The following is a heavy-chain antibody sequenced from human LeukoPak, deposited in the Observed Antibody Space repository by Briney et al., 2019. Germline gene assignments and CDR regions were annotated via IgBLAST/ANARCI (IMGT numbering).Heavy chain of an antibody. CDR3: ARVVNSPPPLQGHSSSWD. CDR2: IYHSGST. CDR1: GGSISSGGYY. J-gene: IGHJ4*02. V-gene: IGHV4-30-2*01. D-gene: IGHD6-13*01. Sequence: PSETLSLTCTVSGGSISSGGYYWSWIRQPPGKGLEWIGYIYHSGSTYYNPSLKSRVTISVDRSKNQFSLKLSSVTAADTAVYYCARVVNSPPPLQGHSSSWDWGQGTLVTVSS.